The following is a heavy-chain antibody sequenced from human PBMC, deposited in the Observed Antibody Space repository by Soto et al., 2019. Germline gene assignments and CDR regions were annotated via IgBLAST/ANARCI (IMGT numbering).Heavy chain of an antibody. CDR2: IYHSGST. D-gene: IGHD3-10*01. V-gene: IGHV4-4*02. CDR1: GGSISSSNW. CDR3: ARAMVRGVGWFDP. J-gene: IGHJ5*02. Sequence: SETLSLTCAVSGGSISSSNWWSWVRQPPGKRLEWIGEIYHSGSTNYNPSLKSRVTISVDKSKNQFSLKLSSVTAADTAVYYCARAMVRGVGWFDPWGQGTLVTVSS.